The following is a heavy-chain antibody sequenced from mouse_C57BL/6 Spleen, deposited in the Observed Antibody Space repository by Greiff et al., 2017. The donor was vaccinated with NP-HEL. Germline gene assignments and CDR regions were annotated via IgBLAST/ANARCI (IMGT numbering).Heavy chain of an antibody. V-gene: IGHV1-15*01. D-gene: IGHD1-1*01. CDR3: TRGKYYGSPFAY. CDR1: GYTFTDYE. J-gene: IGHJ3*01. Sequence: QVQLQQSGAGLVRPGASVTLSCKASGYTFTDYEMHWVKQTPVHGLEWIGAIDPETGGTAYNQKFKGKAILTADKSSSTAYMELRSLTSEDSAVYYCTRGKYYGSPFAYWGQGTLVTVSA. CDR2: IDPETGGT.